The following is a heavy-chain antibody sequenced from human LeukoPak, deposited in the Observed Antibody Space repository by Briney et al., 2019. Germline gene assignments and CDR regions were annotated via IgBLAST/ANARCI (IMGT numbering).Heavy chain of an antibody. Sequence: PGGSLRLSGAASGFTFSGYWMHWFRQAPGKGLVWVSRINSDGSSTSYADSVKGRFTISRDNAKNTLYLQMNSLRAEDTAVYYCARDRAYYDILTGYWYYFDYWGQGTLVTVSS. CDR3: ARDRAYYDILTGYWYYFDY. CDR2: INSDGSST. J-gene: IGHJ4*02. V-gene: IGHV3-74*01. D-gene: IGHD3-9*01. CDR1: GFTFSGYW.